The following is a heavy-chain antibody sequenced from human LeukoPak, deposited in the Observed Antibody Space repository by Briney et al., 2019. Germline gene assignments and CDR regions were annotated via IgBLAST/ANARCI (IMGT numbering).Heavy chain of an antibody. D-gene: IGHD2-15*01. CDR2: FDPEHGET. J-gene: IGHJ4*02. Sequence: ASVKVSCKVSGYTLTELSMHWVRQAPGKGLEGMGGFDPEHGETVYAQKFQGRLTMTEDTSTHTAYMELSSLRSDDTAVYYCATDPVGYCNANGCYSVDYWGQGTLVTVSS. V-gene: IGHV1-24*01. CDR3: ATDPVGYCNANGCYSVDY. CDR1: GYTLTELS.